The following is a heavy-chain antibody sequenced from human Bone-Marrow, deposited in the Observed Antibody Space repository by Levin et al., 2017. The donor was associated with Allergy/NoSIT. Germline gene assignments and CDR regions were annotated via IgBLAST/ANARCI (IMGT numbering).Heavy chain of an antibody. CDR3: AGASGDSGYDALDV. CDR2: VNRNSGGT. D-gene: IGHD1-26*01. V-gene: IGHV1-2*02. J-gene: IGHJ3*01. Sequence: ASVKVSCKTSQYTLSGYFVHWERQAPGQGLEWMGWVNRNSGGTNYAQKFQGRVTMTWDTSIRTAYVELSGLTSEDTAVYYCAGASGDSGYDALDVWGQGTMVTVSS. CDR1: QYTLSGYF.